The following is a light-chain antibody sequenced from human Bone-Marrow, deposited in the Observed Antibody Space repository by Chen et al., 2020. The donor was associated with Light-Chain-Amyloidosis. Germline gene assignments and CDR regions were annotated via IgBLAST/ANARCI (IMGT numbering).Light chain of an antibody. CDR2: VVS. J-gene: IGLJ3*02. CDR3: SSYTSNNTWV. V-gene: IGLV2-14*01. CDR1: SSDVGNYDY. Sequence: QSALTQPSCLSESTGHVLTISFTGTSSDVGNYDYVSWYQQHPGNAPKVIIYVVSYRPSGVSNRFSGSKSGNTASLTISGLQAEDEAHYYCSSYTSNNTWVFGGGTKLTVL.